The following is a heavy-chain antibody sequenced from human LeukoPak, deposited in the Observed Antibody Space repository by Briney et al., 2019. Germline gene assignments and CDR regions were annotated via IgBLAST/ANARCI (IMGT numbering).Heavy chain of an antibody. V-gene: IGHV3-23*01. D-gene: IGHD3-16*01. CDR1: GFSFTNYA. CDR3: ANYGLSHDY. Sequence: HPGGSLRLSCAASGFSFTNYAMSWVRQAPGKGLEWVSAISGSGGSTYYADSVKGRFTISRDNSKNTLYLQMNSLRAEDTAVYYCANYGLSHDYWGQGTLVTVSS. CDR2: ISGSGGST. J-gene: IGHJ4*02.